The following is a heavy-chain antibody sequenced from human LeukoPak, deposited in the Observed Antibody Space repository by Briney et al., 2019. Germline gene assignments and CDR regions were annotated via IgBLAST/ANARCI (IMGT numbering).Heavy chain of an antibody. CDR2: IIPVFGTS. CDR1: GGTFSSYA. CDR3: AREDHYGSGSYGDI. Sequence: ASVEVSCKASGGTFSSYAISWVRQAPGQGLEWMGGIIPVFGTSNYAQKFQGRVTITADESTRTAYMELSSLRSDDTAVYYCAREDHYGSGSYGDIWGQGTMVTVSS. J-gene: IGHJ3*02. D-gene: IGHD3-10*01. V-gene: IGHV1-69*13.